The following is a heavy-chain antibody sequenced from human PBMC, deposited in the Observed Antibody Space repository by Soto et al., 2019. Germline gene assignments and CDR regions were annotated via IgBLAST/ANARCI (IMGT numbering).Heavy chain of an antibody. CDR3: AGDLCECSSSFDY. CDR1: GSILSSYE. J-gene: IGHJ4*02. D-gene: IGHD6-6*01. Sequence: GGSLRLSCVASGSILSSYETNWVRQAPGKGLEWVSYISSSGSTIYYADSVKGRFTISRDNAENSLYLQMNSLRAEDTAVYYCAGDLCECSSSFDYWGQGTLVTVSS. V-gene: IGHV3-48*03. CDR2: ISSSGSTI.